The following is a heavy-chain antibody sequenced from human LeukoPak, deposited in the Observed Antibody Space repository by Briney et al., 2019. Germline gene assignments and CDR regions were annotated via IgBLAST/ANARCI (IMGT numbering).Heavy chain of an antibody. CDR2: LRGSDSRA. CDR3: ARDPNWTDDYFDY. J-gene: IGHJ4*02. Sequence: PGGSLRLSCAASGFTFSSYAMTWVRQAPGKGLEWVSVLRGSDSRAYYADSVKGRFTISKDNSKNTLYLQMNSLRAEDTAIYYCARDPNWTDDYFDYWGQGTLVTVSS. D-gene: IGHD1-1*01. V-gene: IGHV3-23*01. CDR1: GFTFSSYA.